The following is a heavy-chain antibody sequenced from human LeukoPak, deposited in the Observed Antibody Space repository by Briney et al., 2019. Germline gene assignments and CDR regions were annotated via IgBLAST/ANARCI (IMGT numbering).Heavy chain of an antibody. J-gene: IGHJ6*03. Sequence: SVKVSCKACGGTFSSYAISWVRQAPGQGLEWMGGIIPIFGTANYAQKFQGRVTINTVESTSQAYMELSSLRSEDTAVYYCAGASIAAPGYYYYHSDLWGKGTTVTVSS. V-gene: IGHV1-69*05. D-gene: IGHD6-6*01. CDR2: IIPIFGTA. CDR1: GGTFSSYA. CDR3: AGASIAAPGYYYYHSDL.